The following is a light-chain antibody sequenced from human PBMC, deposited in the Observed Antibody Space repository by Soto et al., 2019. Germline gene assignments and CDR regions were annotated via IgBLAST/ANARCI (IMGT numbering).Light chain of an antibody. CDR3: HQYNGYLWT. J-gene: IGKJ1*01. Sequence: DIQMTQSPSTLSASVGDRVIITCRASQSVSTWLARFQQKPGKAPKVLIYDASTLESGVPSRFSGSGSGTEFTLTISSLQPDDFATYYCHQYNGYLWTFGQGTKVDIK. CDR2: DAS. V-gene: IGKV1-5*01. CDR1: QSVSTW.